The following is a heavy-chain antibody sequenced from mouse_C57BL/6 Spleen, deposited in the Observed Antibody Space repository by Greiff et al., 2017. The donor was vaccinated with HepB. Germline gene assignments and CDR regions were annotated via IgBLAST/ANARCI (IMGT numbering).Heavy chain of an antibody. CDR1: GFNIKDDY. D-gene: IGHD1-1*01. V-gene: IGHV14-4*01. CDR3: TTYGSRFAY. CDR2: IDPENGDT. Sequence: VHVKQSGAELVRPGASVKLSCTASGFNIKDDYMHWVKQRPEQGLEWIGWIDPENGDTEYASKFQGKATITADTSSNTAYLQLSSLTSEDTAVYYCTTYGSRFAYWGQGTLVTVSA. J-gene: IGHJ3*01.